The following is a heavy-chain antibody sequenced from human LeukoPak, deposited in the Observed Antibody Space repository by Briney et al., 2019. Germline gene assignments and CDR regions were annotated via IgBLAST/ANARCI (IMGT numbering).Heavy chain of an antibody. CDR1: GGSFSGYY. CDR2: INHSGST. D-gene: IGHD3-22*01. J-gene: IGHJ4*02. V-gene: IGHV4-34*01. Sequence: SETLSLTCAVYGGSFSGYYWSWIRQPPGKGLEWIGEINHSGSTNYNLSLKSRVTISVDTSKNQFSLKLSSVTAADTAVYYCARGPRYYDSSGYYPFDYWGQGTLVTVSS. CDR3: ARGPRYYDSSGYYPFDY.